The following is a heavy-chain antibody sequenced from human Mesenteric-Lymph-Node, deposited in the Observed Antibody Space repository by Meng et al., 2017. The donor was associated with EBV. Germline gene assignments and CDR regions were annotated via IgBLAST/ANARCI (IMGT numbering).Heavy chain of an antibody. CDR2: VHHSGLT. CDR3: AGGGYVNQFNY. D-gene: IGHD5-12*01. J-gene: IGHJ4*02. V-gene: IGHV4-30-2*06. Sequence: QLHLQESGSGLVKPSLTLSLTCTVSGGSVNSGGYSWSWIRQSPEKGLEWIGYVHHSGLTYYNPSLETRVIISLERSKNQFSLKLTSVTAADTAVYYCAGGGYVNQFNYWGQGTLVTVSS. CDR1: GGSVNSGGYS.